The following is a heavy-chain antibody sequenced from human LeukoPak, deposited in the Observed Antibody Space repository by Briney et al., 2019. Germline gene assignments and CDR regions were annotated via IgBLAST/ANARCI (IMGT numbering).Heavy chain of an antibody. CDR3: ARDGSGSYYLTTYYYYGMDV. CDR2: ISYDGSNK. CDR1: GFTFDDYA. V-gene: IGHV3-30-3*01. Sequence: GGSLRLSCAASGFTFDDYAMHWVRQAPGKGLEWVAVISYDGSNKYCADSVKGRFTISRDNSKNTLYLQMNSLRAEDTAVYYCARDGSGSYYLTTYYYYGMDVWGQGTTVTVSS. D-gene: IGHD1-26*01. J-gene: IGHJ6*02.